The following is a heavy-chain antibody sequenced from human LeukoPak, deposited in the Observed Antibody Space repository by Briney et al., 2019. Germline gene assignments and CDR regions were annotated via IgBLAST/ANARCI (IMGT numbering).Heavy chain of an antibody. CDR3: AKARHQGWPTPIDY. D-gene: IGHD6-19*01. Sequence: PGGSLRLSCAASGFTFSSYGMSWVRQAPGKGLEWVSAISGSGGSTYYADSVKGRFTISRDNSKNTLYLQMNSLRAEDTAVYYCAKARHQGWPTPIDYWGQGTLVTVSS. V-gene: IGHV3-23*01. CDR2: ISGSGGST. J-gene: IGHJ4*02. CDR1: GFTFSSYG.